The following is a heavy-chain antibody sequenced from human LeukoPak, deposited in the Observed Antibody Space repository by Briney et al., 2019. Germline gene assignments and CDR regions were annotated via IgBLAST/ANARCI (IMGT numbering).Heavy chain of an antibody. Sequence: PGGSLRLSCAASGFTFGSYWMSWVRQAPGKGLEWVANIKEDGSEKNYVDSVKGRFTTSRDNAKNSLYLQMNSLRAEDTAVYYCARGGGRHVEYWGQGNLVTVSS. J-gene: IGHJ4*02. CDR1: GFTFGSYW. V-gene: IGHV3-7*05. D-gene: IGHD2/OR15-2a*01. CDR3: ARGGGRHVEY. CDR2: IKEDGSEK.